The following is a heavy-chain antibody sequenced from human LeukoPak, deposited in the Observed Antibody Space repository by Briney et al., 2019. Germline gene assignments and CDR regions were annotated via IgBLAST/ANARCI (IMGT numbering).Heavy chain of an antibody. CDR3: ARDTLPMITFGGVISTFDP. Sequence: ASVKVSCKASGYTFTSYDINWVRQATGQGLEWMGWMNPNSGNTGYAQKFQGRVTMTRNTSISTAYMELSSLRSEDTAVYYCARDTLPMITFGGVISTFDPWGQGTLVTVSP. CDR2: MNPNSGNT. CDR1: GYTFTSYD. D-gene: IGHD3-16*02. J-gene: IGHJ5*02. V-gene: IGHV1-8*01.